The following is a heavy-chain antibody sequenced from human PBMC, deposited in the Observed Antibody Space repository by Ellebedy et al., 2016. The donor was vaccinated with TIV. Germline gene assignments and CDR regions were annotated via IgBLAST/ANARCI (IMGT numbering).Heavy chain of an antibody. J-gene: IGHJ4*02. D-gene: IGHD5-12*01. Sequence: SETLSLTXTVSGGSISSSSYYWGWIRQPPGKGLEWIGSIYYSGSTYYNPSLKSRVTISVDTSKNQFSLKLSSVTAADTAVYYCARDGSGYGGPFDYWGQGTLVTVSS. V-gene: IGHV4-39*07. CDR1: GGSISSSSYY. CDR2: IYYSGST. CDR3: ARDGSGYGGPFDY.